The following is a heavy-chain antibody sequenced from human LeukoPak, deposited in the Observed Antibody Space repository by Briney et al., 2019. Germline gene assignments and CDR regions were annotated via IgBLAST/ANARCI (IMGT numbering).Heavy chain of an antibody. CDR3: ARVRSSSSWYPEYYFDY. V-gene: IGHV1-69*01. Sequence: SVKVSCKASGGTFSSYAISWVRQAPGQGLEWMGGIIPIFGTANYAQKFQGRVTITADESTSTAYMELSSLRSEDTAVYYCARVRSSSSWYPEYYFDYWGQGTLVTVSS. CDR1: GGTFSSYA. J-gene: IGHJ4*02. CDR2: IIPIFGTA. D-gene: IGHD6-13*01.